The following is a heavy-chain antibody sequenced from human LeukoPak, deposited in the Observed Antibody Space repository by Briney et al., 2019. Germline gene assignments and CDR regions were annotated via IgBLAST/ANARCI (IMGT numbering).Heavy chain of an antibody. CDR2: ISSDGSDT. Sequence: GGSLRLSCVGSGFSFSPYWMHWVRQDPVKGLVWVARISSDGSDTKYADSVKGRFTISRDNAKNTLYLQMNSLRAEDTALYCCARDQTELGPTTVDHWGQGTQVTVSS. V-gene: IGHV3-74*03. CDR3: ARDQTELGPTTVDH. CDR1: GFSFSPYW. J-gene: IGHJ4*02. D-gene: IGHD1-14*01.